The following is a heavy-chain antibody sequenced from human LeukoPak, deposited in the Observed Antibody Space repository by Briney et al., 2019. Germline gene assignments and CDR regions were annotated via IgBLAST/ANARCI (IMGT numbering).Heavy chain of an antibody. V-gene: IGHV3-21*01. CDR2: ISTSSTYI. J-gene: IGHJ5*02. Sequence: GGSLRLSCAASGFTFSSYTMNWVRQAPGKGLEWVSSISTSSTYIYYADSVKGRFTISRDNAKNSLFLQMNSLRAEDTAVYFCARDGSGRSNWFDPWGQGTLVTVSS. D-gene: IGHD6-19*01. CDR1: GFTFSSYT. CDR3: ARDGSGRSNWFDP.